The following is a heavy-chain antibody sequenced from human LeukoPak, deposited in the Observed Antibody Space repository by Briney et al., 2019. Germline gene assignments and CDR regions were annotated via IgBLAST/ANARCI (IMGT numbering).Heavy chain of an antibody. CDR3: AAFYDYVWGSEWYFDL. J-gene: IGHJ2*01. CDR2: ISSSGTTM. Sequence: GGSLRLSCAASGFTFSIYEMNWVRQAPGKGLEWVSHISSSGTTMYYADSVKGRFTISRDNAQNSLYLQMNSLRAEDTAVYYCAAFYDYVWGSEWYFDLWGRGTLVTVSS. D-gene: IGHD3-16*01. V-gene: IGHV3-48*03. CDR1: GFTFSIYE.